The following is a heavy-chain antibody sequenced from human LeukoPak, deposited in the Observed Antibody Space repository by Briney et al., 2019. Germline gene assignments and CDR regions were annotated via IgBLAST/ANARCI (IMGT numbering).Heavy chain of an antibody. CDR2: ISGSGGST. V-gene: IGHV3-23*01. Sequence: GGSQRLSCAASGFTFSSYAMSWVRQAPGKGLEWVSAISGSGGSTYYADSVKGRFTISRDNSKNTLYLQMNSLRAEDTAVYYCARNYLQDSSGFGDSDWGQGTLVTVSS. J-gene: IGHJ4*02. CDR3: ARNYLQDSSGFGDSD. D-gene: IGHD3-22*01. CDR1: GFTFSSYA.